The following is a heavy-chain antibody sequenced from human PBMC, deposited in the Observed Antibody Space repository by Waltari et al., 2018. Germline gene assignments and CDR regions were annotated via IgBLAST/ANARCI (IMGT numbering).Heavy chain of an antibody. Sequence: QVQLVQSGAEVKRAGASVTVSCKASGYTFTSYGISWVRLAPGQGLEWTGWVSAYTGDTNYAREFQDRVTMTTDTSTTTVYMILRSLTYDDTAVYYCARATNDYWGQGTLVTVSS. D-gene: IGHD1-1*01. V-gene: IGHV1-18*01. J-gene: IGHJ4*02. CDR3: ARATNDY. CDR2: VSAYTGDT. CDR1: GYTFTSYG.